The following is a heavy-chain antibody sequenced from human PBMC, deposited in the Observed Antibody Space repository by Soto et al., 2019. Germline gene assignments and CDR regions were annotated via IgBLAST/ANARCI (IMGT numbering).Heavy chain of an antibody. CDR2: ISWNSGKL. CDR3: AKVASTTVFAFNDY. J-gene: IGHJ4*02. Sequence: EVQLVESGGGLVQPGRSLRLSCAASGFTFDDYAMHWVRQGPGKGLEWVSSISWNSGKLGYADSVKGRFTISRDNAKNSLYLQINSLRGEDTALYYCAKVASTTVFAFNDYWGQGTLVTVSS. D-gene: IGHD4-17*01. V-gene: IGHV3-9*01. CDR1: GFTFDDYA.